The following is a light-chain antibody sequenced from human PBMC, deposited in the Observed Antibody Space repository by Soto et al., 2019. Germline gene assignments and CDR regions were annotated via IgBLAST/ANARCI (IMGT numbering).Light chain of an antibody. CDR2: KAS. CDR3: QQYKSFPT. V-gene: IGKV1-5*03. Sequence: DIQMTQSPSTLSASVGDRVTITCRASQSISSWLAWYQQKPGKAPKLLIYKASSLASGVPSRFSGSGSGTEFTLTISSLQPDDFATYYCQQYKSFPTFGQGTKLEIK. J-gene: IGKJ2*01. CDR1: QSISSW.